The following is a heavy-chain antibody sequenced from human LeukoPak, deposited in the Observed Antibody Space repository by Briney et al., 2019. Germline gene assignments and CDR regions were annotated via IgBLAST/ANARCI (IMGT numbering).Heavy chain of an antibody. CDR3: ARVSYGSVTEHYDY. Sequence: GGSLRLSCAASGFTFSSYAMTWVRQAPGKGLEWVGRIKSKTDGGTTDYAAPVKGRFTISRDDSKNTLYLQMNSLRAEDTAVYYCARVSYGSVTEHYDYWGQGTLVTVSS. J-gene: IGHJ4*02. D-gene: IGHD5-18*01. V-gene: IGHV3-15*01. CDR1: GFTFSSYA. CDR2: IKSKTDGGTT.